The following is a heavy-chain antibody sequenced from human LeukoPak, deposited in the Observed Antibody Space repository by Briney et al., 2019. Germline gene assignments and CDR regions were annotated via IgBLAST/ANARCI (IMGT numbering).Heavy chain of an antibody. J-gene: IGHJ4*02. CDR2: IYPGDSDT. CDR3: ARLSMSWADY. V-gene: IGHV5-51*01. D-gene: IGHD1-26*01. Sequence: GESLQISCKGSGYSFTSYWIGWVRRLPGKGLEWMGIIYPGDSDTRYSPSFQGQVTISADKSISTAYLQWSSLKASDTAMYYCARLSMSWADYWGQGTLVTVSS. CDR1: GYSFTSYW.